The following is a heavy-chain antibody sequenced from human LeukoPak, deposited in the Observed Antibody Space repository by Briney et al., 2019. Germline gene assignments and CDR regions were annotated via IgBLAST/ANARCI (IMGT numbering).Heavy chain of an antibody. D-gene: IGHD3-10*01. CDR3: ARGHLLWFGEPDPAIDY. CDR2: INPNSGGT. Sequence: ASVKVSCKASGYTFTGYYMHWVRQAPGQGLEWMGWINPNSGGTNYAQKFQGRVTMTRDTSISTAYMELSRLRSDDTAVYYCARGHLLWFGEPDPAIDYWGQGTLVTVSS. CDR1: GYTFTGYY. J-gene: IGHJ4*02. V-gene: IGHV1-2*02.